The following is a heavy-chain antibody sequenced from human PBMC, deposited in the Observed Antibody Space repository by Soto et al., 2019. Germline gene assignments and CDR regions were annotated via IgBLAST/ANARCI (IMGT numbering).Heavy chain of an antibody. CDR1: GFTFSSYA. CDR3: AKEVVTGTKCHQSYDYGRDV. J-gene: IGHJ6*02. D-gene: IGHD1-7*01. Sequence: EVQLLESGGGLVQPGGSLRLSCAASGFTFSSYAMSWVRQAPGTGLEWVSAISGSGGSTYYADSVKGRFTISRDNSKNTLYQQMNSLRAEDTAVYYCAKEVVTGTKCHQSYDYGRDVWGQGTTVTVSS. V-gene: IGHV3-23*01. CDR2: ISGSGGST.